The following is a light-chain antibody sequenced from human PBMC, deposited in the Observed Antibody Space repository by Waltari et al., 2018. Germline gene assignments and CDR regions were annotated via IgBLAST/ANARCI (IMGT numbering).Light chain of an antibody. CDR2: WTS. CDR3: QQYYSTPWT. CDR1: QSVLYSSNNKTY. V-gene: IGKV4-1*01. Sequence: DIVMTQSPDSLAVSLGGRATINCKSSQSVLYSSNNKTYLAWYSQKPGQPPKLLIYWTSNRESGVPDRISGSGSGTDFTLTISSLQAEDVAVYYCQQYYSTPWTFGQGTKVEIK. J-gene: IGKJ1*01.